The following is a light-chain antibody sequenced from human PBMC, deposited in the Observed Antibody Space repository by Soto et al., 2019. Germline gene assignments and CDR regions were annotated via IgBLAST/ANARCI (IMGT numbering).Light chain of an antibody. CDR1: QSVSSN. Sequence: EIVMTQSPATLSVSPGERATLSSRASQSVSSNLAWYQQKPGQAPRLLIYGASTRATGIPARFSGSGSGTEFTLTISSLQSEDSAVYYCQQYDNWPPWTFGQGTKVEI. V-gene: IGKV3-15*01. CDR2: GAS. CDR3: QQYDNWPPWT. J-gene: IGKJ1*01.